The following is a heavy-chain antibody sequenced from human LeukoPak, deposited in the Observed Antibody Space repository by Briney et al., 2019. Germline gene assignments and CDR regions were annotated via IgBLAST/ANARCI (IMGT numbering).Heavy chain of an antibody. V-gene: IGHV1-69*05. CDR3: ARDPRYCSSTSCYSNAFDI. D-gene: IGHD2-2*01. CDR2: IIPIFGTA. J-gene: IGHJ3*02. CDR1: GGTFSSYA. Sequence: ASVKVSCKASGGTFSSYAISWVRQAPGQGLEWMGGIIPIFGTANYAQKLQGRVTMTTDTSTSTAYMELRSLRSDDTAVYYCARDPRYCSSTSCYSNAFDIWGQGTMVTVSS.